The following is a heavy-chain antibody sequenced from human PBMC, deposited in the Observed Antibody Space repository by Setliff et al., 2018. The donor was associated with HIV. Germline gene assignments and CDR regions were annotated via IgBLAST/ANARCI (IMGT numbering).Heavy chain of an antibody. J-gene: IGHJ4*01. V-gene: IGHV4-59*12. D-gene: IGHD2-8*01. CDR1: GGSISSYY. CDR2: IYYSGST. CDR3: ARGAPYCNHGVCHLFDY. Sequence: SETLSLTCTVSGGSISSYYWSWIRQPPGKGLEWIGYIYYSGSTNYNPSLKSRVTILVDTSKNQFSLRLSSVTAADTAVYYCARGAPYCNHGVCHLFDYWGHGNRVTVSS.